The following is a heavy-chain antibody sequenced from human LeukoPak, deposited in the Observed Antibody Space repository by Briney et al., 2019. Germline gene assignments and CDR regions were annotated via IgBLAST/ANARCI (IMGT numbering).Heavy chain of an antibody. J-gene: IGHJ4*02. D-gene: IGHD3-22*01. CDR3: ARDDDYYDSSGYYWGSVDY. Sequence: GGSLRLSCAASGFTVSSNYMSWVRQAPGKGLEWVSVIYSGGGTYYADSVKGRFTISRDNSKNTLYLQMNSLRAEDTAVYYCARDDDYYDSSGYYWGSVDYWGQGTLVTVSS. CDR2: IYSGGGT. V-gene: IGHV3-66*01. CDR1: GFTVSSNY.